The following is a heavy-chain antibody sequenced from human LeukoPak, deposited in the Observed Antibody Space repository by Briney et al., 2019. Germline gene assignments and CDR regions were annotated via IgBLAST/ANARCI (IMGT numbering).Heavy chain of an antibody. CDR1: GGSFSGYY. J-gene: IGHJ6*03. CDR2: INHSGST. V-gene: IGHV4-34*01. CDR3: ARSAKYRGVTMVRGGANYYYYYYMDV. Sequence: SETLSLTCAVYGGSFSGYYWSWIRQPPGKGLEWIGEINHSGSTNYNPSLKSRVTISVDTSKNQFSLKLSSVTAADTAVYYCARSAKYRGVTMVRGGANYYYYYYMDVWGKGTTVTISS. D-gene: IGHD3-10*01.